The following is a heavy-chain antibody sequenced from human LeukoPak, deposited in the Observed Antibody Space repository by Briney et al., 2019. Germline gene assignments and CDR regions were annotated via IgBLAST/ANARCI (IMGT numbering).Heavy chain of an antibody. CDR2: ISSSGSTI. V-gene: IGHV3-11*01. CDR1: GFSFRDYY. J-gene: IGHJ4*02. D-gene: IGHD6-6*01. CDR3: ARDGGTARPPFVDY. Sequence: PGGSLRLSCAASGFSFRDYYMSWIRQAPGKGLEWVSYISSSGSTIYYADSVKGRFTTSRDNAKNSLYLQMNSLRDEDTAVYYCARDGGTARPPFVDYWGQGTLVTVSS.